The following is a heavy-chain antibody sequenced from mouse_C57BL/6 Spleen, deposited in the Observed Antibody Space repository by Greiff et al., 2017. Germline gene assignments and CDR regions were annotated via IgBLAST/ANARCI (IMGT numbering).Heavy chain of an antibody. CDR1: GYSITSGYY. D-gene: IGHD2-5*01. Sequence: EVKLMESGPGLVKPSQSLSLTCSVTGYSITSGYYWNWIRQFPGNKLEWMGYISYDGSNNYNPSLKNRISITRVTSKNQFFLKLNSVTTEDTATYYCARWGSNYVYFDVWGTGTTVTVSS. CDR2: ISYDGSN. J-gene: IGHJ1*03. CDR3: ARWGSNYVYFDV. V-gene: IGHV3-6*01.